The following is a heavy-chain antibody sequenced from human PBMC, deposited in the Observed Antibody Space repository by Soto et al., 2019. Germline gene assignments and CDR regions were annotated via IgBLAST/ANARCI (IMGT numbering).Heavy chain of an antibody. CDR1: GYTFTSYG. D-gene: IGHD6-19*01. CDR2: ISAYNGNT. J-gene: IGHJ6*02. CDR3: ARVAVEQWLVPRSLYYYYGMDV. V-gene: IGHV1-18*01. Sequence: QVQLVQSGAEVKKPGASVKVSCKASGYTFTSYGISWVRQAPGQGLEWMGWISAYNGNTNYAQKLQGRVTMTTDTCTSTAYMELRSLRSDDTAVYYCARVAVEQWLVPRSLYYYYGMDVWGQGTTVTVSS.